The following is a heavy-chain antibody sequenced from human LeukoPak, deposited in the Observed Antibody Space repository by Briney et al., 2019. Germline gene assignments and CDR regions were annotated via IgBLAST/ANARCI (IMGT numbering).Heavy chain of an antibody. J-gene: IGHJ4*02. CDR2: ISGRGATT. CDR1: GFTFSSYS. V-gene: IGHV3-23*01. CDR3: AKETTSDFGGAVDH. D-gene: IGHD3-10*01. Sequence: PGGSLRLSCAASGFTFSSYSMNWVRQAPGKGLEWVSAISGRGATTDYADSVRGRSTISRDSSKSTLYLQINSLRVDDTAIYYCAKETTSDFGGAVDHWGQGTLVTVSS.